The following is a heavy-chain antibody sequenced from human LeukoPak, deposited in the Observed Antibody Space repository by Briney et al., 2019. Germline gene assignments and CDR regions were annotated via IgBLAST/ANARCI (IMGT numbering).Heavy chain of an antibody. CDR2: ISSSSSYI. CDR3: ARGIPNSYGKDY. J-gene: IGHJ4*02. V-gene: IGHV3-21*01. D-gene: IGHD3-16*01. Sequence: PGGSLRLSCAASGFTFSSYSMNWVRQAPGRGLEWVSSISSSSSYIYYADSVKGRFTISRDNAKNSLYLQMNSLRAEDTAVYYCARGIPNSYGKDYWGQGTLVTVSS. CDR1: GFTFSSYS.